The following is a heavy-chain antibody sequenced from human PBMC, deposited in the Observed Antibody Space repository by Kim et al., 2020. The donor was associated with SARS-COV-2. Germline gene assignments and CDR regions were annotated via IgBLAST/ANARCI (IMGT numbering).Heavy chain of an antibody. CDR2: IKSETDGGTT. J-gene: IGHJ4*02. V-gene: IGHV3-15*01. CDR3: TWPVDWRIDY. D-gene: IGHD5-12*01. CDR1: GFTFSNAW. Sequence: GGSLRLSCAGSGFTFSNAWMTWVRQAPGKGLEWVGRIKSETDGGTTDYAAPVKGRFTISRDDSKNILYLQLNSLKVEDTAVYYCTWPVDWRIDYWGQGTLVTVSS.